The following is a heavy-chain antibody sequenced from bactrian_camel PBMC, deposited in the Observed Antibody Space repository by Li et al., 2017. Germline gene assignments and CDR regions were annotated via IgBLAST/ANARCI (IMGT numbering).Heavy chain of an antibody. D-gene: IGHD3*01. Sequence: HVQLVESGGGLVQPGGSLRLSCAASGFTFSSYYMTWVRQAPGKGLEWVSSIYSDDSYTYYADSVKGRFTISRDNDKNTVYLQMSSLKPEDTAKYNCAARKGPAWSCGIQAQGAPVMEYDYWGQGTQVTVS. CDR1: GFTFSSYY. CDR3: AARKGPAWSCGIQAQGAPVMEYDY. CDR2: IYSDDSYT. J-gene: IGHJ4*01. V-gene: IGHV3-2*01.